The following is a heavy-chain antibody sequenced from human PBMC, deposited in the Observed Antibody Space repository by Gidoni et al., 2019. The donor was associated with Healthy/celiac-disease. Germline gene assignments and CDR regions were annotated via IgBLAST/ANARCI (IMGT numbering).Heavy chain of an antibody. D-gene: IGHD3-16*01. J-gene: IGHJ6*03. Sequence: QVQLVESGGGLVKPGGSLSLSCAASGFTFSTYYMSWIRQAPGKGLEWVSYISSSSSYTNYADSVKGRFTISRDNAKNSLYLQMNSLRAEDTAVYYCARDFGDRMIYYYYYMDVWGKGTTVTVSS. CDR2: ISSSSSYT. CDR3: ARDFGDRMIYYYYYMDV. CDR1: GFTFSTYY. V-gene: IGHV3-11*06.